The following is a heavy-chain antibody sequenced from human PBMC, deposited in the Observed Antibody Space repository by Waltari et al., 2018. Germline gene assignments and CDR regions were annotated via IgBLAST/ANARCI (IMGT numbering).Heavy chain of an antibody. V-gene: IGHV1-69*04. J-gene: IGHJ4*02. D-gene: IGHD3-3*01. CDR2: ITPILGIA. Sequence: QVQLVQSGAEVKKPGSSVKVSCKASGGTFSSYAISWVRQAPGQGLEWMGGITPILGIANYAQKFQGRVTITADESTSTAYMELSSLRSEDTAVYYCAREGVGIWSGYYPDYWGQGTLVTVSS. CDR1: GGTFSSYA. CDR3: AREGVGIWSGYYPDY.